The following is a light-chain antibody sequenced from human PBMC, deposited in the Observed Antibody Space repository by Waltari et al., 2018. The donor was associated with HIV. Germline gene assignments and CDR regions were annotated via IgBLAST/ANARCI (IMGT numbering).Light chain of an antibody. CDR1: HSISTW. J-gene: IGKJ2*01. CDR2: KAS. CDR3: QQYNTYSSPT. V-gene: IGKV1-5*03. Sequence: IQMTQSPSTLSASVGDRVTITCRASHSISTWLAWYQQKAGIAPKLLIYKASNLESGVPSRFSGSGSGTEFTLTISTLQPDDFASYYCQQYNTYSSPTFGQGTKLEMK.